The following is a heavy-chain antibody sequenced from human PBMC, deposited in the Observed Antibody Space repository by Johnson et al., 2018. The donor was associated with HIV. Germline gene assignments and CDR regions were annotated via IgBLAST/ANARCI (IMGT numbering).Heavy chain of an antibody. CDR1: GFTVSSNY. CDR3: AKAVAARPQGNDGAFDI. J-gene: IGHJ3*02. Sequence: VQLVESGGGLVQPGRSLRLSCAASGFTVSSNYMSWVRQAPGKGLEWVSVIYSGGSTYYADSVKGRFTISRDNSKNTLYLQMNSLRAEDTAVYYCAKAVAARPQGNDGAFDIWGQGTMVTVSS. CDR2: IYSGGST. D-gene: IGHD6-6*01. V-gene: IGHV3-66*02.